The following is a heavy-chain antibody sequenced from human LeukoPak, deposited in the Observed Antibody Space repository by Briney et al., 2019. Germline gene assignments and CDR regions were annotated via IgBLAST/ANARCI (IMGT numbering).Heavy chain of an antibody. V-gene: IGHV5-51*01. CDR1: GYSFTSYW. CDR2: IYPGDSDT. Sequence: GESLKISCKGSGYSFTSYWIGWVRQMPGKGLEWMGIIYPGDSDTRYSPSFQGQVTISADKSISTAYLQWSSLKASDTAMYYCARHGYDILTGYGGMSGYFDYWGQGTLVTVSS. CDR3: ARHGYDILTGYGGMSGYFDY. D-gene: IGHD3-9*01. J-gene: IGHJ4*02.